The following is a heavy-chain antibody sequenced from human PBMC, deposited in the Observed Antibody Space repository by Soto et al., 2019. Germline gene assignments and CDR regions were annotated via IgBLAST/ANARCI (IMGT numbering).Heavy chain of an antibody. D-gene: IGHD3-22*01. CDR1: GGAISSGGYY. V-gene: IGHV4-31*03. CDR2: IYYSGST. J-gene: IGHJ4*02. Sequence: QVQLQESGPGLVKPSQTLSLTCTVSGGAISSGGYYWSWIRQHPGKGLEWIGYIYYSGSTYYNPSLKSRVTISVDTSKNQFSLKLSSVTAADTAVYYCARGYYDSSGYYYPDYWGQGTLVTVSS. CDR3: ARGYYDSSGYYYPDY.